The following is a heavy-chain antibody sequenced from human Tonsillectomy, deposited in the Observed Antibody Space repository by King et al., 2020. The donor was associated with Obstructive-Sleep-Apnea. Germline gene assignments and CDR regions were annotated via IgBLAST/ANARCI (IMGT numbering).Heavy chain of an antibody. J-gene: IGHJ6*02. V-gene: IGHV1-18*04. CDR2: ISAYNGNT. Sequence: VQLVESGAEVKKPGASVKVSCKASGYTFTSYGISWVRQAPGQGLEWMGWISAYNGNTNYAQKLQGRVTMTTDTSTSTAYMELRSLRSDDTAVYYCARAAVAVGTMIGGWDYYYYGMDVWGQGTTVTVSS. CDR1: GYTFTSYG. CDR3: ARAAVAVGTMIGGWDYYYYGMDV. D-gene: IGHD3-22*01.